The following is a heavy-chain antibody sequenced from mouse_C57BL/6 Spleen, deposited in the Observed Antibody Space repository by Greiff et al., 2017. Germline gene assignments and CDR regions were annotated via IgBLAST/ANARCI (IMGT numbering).Heavy chain of an antibody. V-gene: IGHV10-1*01. J-gene: IGHJ2*01. CDR3: VRQGYSNYYFDY. Sequence: GGGLVQPKGSLKLSCAASGFSFNTYAMNWVRQAPGKGLEWVARIRSKSNNYATYYADSVKDRFTIFSDDSESMLYLQMNNLKTEDTDMYYCVRQGYSNYYFDYWGQGTTLTVSS. CDR2: IRSKSNNYAT. D-gene: IGHD2-5*01. CDR1: GFSFNTYA.